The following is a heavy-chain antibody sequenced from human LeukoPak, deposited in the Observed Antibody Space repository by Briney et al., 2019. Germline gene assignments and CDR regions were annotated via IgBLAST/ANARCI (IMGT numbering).Heavy chain of an antibody. V-gene: IGHV4-39*07. CDR1: SGSISTSNYY. CDR2: IFYTGST. J-gene: IGHJ4*02. CDR3: ARVEMATIPR. Sequence: PSETLSLTCTVSSGSISTSNYYWGWVRQPPGKALEWIGNIFYTGSTYYSPSLKSRVTISVDTSKNQFSLKLSSVTAADTAVYYCARVEMATIPRWGQGTLVTVSS. D-gene: IGHD5-24*01.